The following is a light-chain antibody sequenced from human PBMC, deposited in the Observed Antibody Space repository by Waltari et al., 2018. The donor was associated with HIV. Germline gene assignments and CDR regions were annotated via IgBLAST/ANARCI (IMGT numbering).Light chain of an antibody. CDR1: GSYIGSHS. Sequence: HSVLTQPPSASGTSGQTVIISCSANGSYIGSHSLTWYQHLPGATPKLVIYNNDQRPSGFPDRFSGPKSATSASLAITGVQSGDEGDYYCATWDDTLVTLVFGSGTRVVV. V-gene: IGLV1-44*01. J-gene: IGLJ1*01. CDR3: ATWDDTLVTLV. CDR2: NND.